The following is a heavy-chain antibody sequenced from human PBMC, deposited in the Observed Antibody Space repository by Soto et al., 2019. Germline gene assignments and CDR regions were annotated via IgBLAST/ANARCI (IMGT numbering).Heavy chain of an antibody. Sequence: QVHLQESGPGLVKPSETLSLTCTVSGVSISTKYWSWIRQSPGRGLEWIGYIYNSDTSTYNPSVKSRVTISADTSKNQFSLKLTSVTAADTAMYFCARGPRTVGATSSVAFDVWGQGTMVTVSS. D-gene: IGHD1-26*01. J-gene: IGHJ3*01. CDR2: IYNSDTS. V-gene: IGHV4-4*08. CDR1: GVSISTKY. CDR3: ARGPRTVGATSSVAFDV.